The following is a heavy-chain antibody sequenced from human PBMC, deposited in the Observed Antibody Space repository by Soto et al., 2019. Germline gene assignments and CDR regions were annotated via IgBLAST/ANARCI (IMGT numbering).Heavy chain of an antibody. Sequence: QVQLVQSGAEVKKPGSSVKVSCKASGGTFSSYTISWVRQAPGQGREWMGRIIPILGIANYAQKFQGRVTITADKSTSTAYMELSSLRSEDTAVYYCARGSLTFNVAYYYGMDVWGQGTTVTVSS. CDR2: IIPILGIA. CDR1: GGTFSSYT. D-gene: IGHD2-21*01. CDR3: ARGSLTFNVAYYYGMDV. V-gene: IGHV1-69*02. J-gene: IGHJ6*02.